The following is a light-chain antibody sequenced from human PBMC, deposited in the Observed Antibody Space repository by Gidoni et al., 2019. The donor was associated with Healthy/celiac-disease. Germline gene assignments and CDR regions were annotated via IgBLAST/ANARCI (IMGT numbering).Light chain of an antibody. CDR1: QSVSSSY. V-gene: IGKV3-20*01. CDR2: GAS. Sequence: IVLTQSPGTLYLSPGERANLSCRASQSVSSSYLAWYQQKPGQAPRLLIYGASSRATGIPDRFSGSGSGTDFTLTISRLEPEDFAVYYCQQYGRSPYTFGQWTKLEIK. J-gene: IGKJ2*01. CDR3: QQYGRSPYT.